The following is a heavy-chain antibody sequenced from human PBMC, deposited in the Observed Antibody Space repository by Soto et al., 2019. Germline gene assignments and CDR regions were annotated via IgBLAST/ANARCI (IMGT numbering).Heavy chain of an antibody. CDR2: IYYSGST. CDR3: ARGITIFGVVERHYMDV. J-gene: IGHJ6*03. V-gene: IGHV4-31*03. CDR1: GGSISSGGYY. D-gene: IGHD3-3*01. Sequence: SDTLSLTCTVSGGSISSGGYYWSWIRQHPGKGLEWIGYIYYSGSTYYNPSLKSRVTISVDTSKNQFSLKLSSVTAADTAVYYCARGITIFGVVERHYMDVWGKGTTVTVSS.